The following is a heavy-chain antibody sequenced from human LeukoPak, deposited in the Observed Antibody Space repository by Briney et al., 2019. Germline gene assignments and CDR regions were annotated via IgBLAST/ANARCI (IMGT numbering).Heavy chain of an antibody. CDR3: ARAGYDILTGPFDY. CDR1: GFTFSDHY. Sequence: GGSLRLSCAASGFTFSDHYMSWIRQAPGKRLEWVSYISSSGSTIYYADSVKGRFTISRDNAKNSLYLQMNSLRAEDTAVYYCARAGYDILTGPFDYWGQGTLVTVSS. D-gene: IGHD3-9*01. CDR2: ISSSGSTI. V-gene: IGHV3-11*04. J-gene: IGHJ4*02.